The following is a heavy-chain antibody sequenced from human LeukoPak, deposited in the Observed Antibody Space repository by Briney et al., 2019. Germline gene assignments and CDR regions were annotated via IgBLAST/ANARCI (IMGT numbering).Heavy chain of an antibody. J-gene: IGHJ4*02. CDR1: GGTFSGYA. CDR3: ARDPGYSSSSGELRY. V-gene: IGHV1-46*01. D-gene: IGHD6-6*01. Sequence: ASVKVSCKASGGTFSGYAISWVRQAPGQGLEWMGIINPSGGSTSYAQKFQGRVTMARDTSTSTVYMELSSLRSEDTAVYYCARDPGYSSSSGELRYWGQGTLVTVSS. CDR2: INPSGGST.